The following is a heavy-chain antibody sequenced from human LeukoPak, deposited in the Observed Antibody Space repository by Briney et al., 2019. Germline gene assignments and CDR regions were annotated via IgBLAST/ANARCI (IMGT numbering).Heavy chain of an antibody. D-gene: IGHD3-10*01. CDR2: ISGSGGST. Sequence: PGGSLRLSCAASGFTFSSYAMSWVRQAPGKGLEWVSAISGSGGSTYYADSVKGRFTISRDNSKNTLYLQMNSLRAEDTAVYYCAKPYYYGSGSYPYFDYWGQGTLVTVSS. CDR3: AKPYYYGSGSYPYFDY. CDR1: GFTFSSYA. V-gene: IGHV3-23*01. J-gene: IGHJ4*02.